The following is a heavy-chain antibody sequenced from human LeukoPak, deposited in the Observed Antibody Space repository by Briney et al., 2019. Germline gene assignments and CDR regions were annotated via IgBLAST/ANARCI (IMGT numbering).Heavy chain of an antibody. Sequence: PSETLSLTCTVSGGSISSYYWSWIRQPPGKGLEWIGYIYYSGSTNYNPSLKSRVTISVDTSKNQFSLKLSSVTAADTAVYYCARDQGSSWFDYWGQGTQVTVSS. CDR3: ARDQGSSWFDY. D-gene: IGHD6-13*01. CDR1: GGSISSYY. J-gene: IGHJ4*02. CDR2: IYYSGST. V-gene: IGHV4-59*01.